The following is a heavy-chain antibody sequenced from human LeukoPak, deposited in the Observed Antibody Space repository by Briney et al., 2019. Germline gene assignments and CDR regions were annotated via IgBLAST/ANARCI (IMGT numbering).Heavy chain of an antibody. CDR2: IYPGDSDT. D-gene: IGHD3-22*01. V-gene: IGHV5-51*01. CDR1: GYSFTSYW. CDR3: ARQPHYYDSSGYGVDFDY. Sequence: GESLKISCKGSGYSFTSYWIGWVRQMPGKGLEWMGIIYPGDSDTRYSPSFQGQVTISADKSISTAYLQWSSLKASDTAMYYCARQPHYYDSSGYGVDFDYWGQGTLVTVSS. J-gene: IGHJ4*02.